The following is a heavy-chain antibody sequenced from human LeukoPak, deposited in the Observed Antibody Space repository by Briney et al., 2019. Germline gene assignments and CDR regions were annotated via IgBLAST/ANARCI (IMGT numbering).Heavy chain of an antibody. V-gene: IGHV3-23*01. CDR2: ISGSGGST. CDR3: SKASAMIVVVSKHFDY. Sequence: GGSLRLSCAASGFPLSSYAMSWVRQAPGKGLEWVSSISGSGGSTYYADSVKGRFTVSRDNSKNTLYLQMNSLRAEDTAVYYCSKASAMIVVVSKHFDYWGQGTLVTVSS. J-gene: IGHJ4*02. D-gene: IGHD3-22*01. CDR1: GFPLSSYA.